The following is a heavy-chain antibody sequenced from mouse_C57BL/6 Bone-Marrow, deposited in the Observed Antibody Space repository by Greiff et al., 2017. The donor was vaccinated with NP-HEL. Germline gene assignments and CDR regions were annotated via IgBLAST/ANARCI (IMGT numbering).Heavy chain of an antibody. D-gene: IGHD2-5*01. Sequence: QVTLKVSGPGILQPSQTLSLTCSFSGFSLSTFGMGVGWIRQPSGQGLEWLAHIWWDDDKYYNPALKSRLTISKDTSNNQVFLKIAKVNTADTATYYCARIGLYDSNYVRYCDVWGTGTTVTVSS. CDR1: GFSLSTFGMG. CDR2: IWWDDDK. V-gene: IGHV8-8*01. J-gene: IGHJ1*03. CDR3: ARIGLYDSNYVRYCDV.